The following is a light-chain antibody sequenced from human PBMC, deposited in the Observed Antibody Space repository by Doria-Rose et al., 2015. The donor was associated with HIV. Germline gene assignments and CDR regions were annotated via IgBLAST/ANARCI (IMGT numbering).Light chain of an antibody. CDR2: DVS. CDR3: SSYTTSSTLV. J-gene: IGLJ3*02. CDR1: STDVGGYNY. V-gene: IGLV2-14*03. Sequence: SPGQSIIISCTGTSTDVGGYNYVSWYQQHPGKAPKLMIYDVSSRPSGVSNRFSGSKSGNTASLTISGLQAEDEADYYCSSYTTSSTLVFGGGTKLTVL.